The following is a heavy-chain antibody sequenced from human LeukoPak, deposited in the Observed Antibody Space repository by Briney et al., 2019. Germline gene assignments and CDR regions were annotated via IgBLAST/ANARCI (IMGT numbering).Heavy chain of an antibody. J-gene: IGHJ3*02. Sequence: ASVKVSCKASGYTFTGYYMHWVRQAPGQGLEWMGWINPNSGGTNYAQKFQGRVTMTRDTSISTAYMELSRLRSDDTAVYYCASDLGLSQLKYCSNTNCYMGAFDIWGQGTMVTVSS. V-gene: IGHV1-2*02. CDR2: INPNSGGT. D-gene: IGHD2-2*02. CDR1: GYTFTGYY. CDR3: ASDLGLSQLKYCSNTNCYMGAFDI.